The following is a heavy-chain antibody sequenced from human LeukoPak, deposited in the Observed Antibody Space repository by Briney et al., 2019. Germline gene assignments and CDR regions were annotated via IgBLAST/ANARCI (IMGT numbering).Heavy chain of an antibody. CDR2: ISSNGGST. Sequence: PGGSLRLSCSASGFTFSSYAMHWVRQAPGKGLEYVSAISSNGGSTYYADSVKGRLTISRDNSKNTLYLQMSSLRAEDTAVYYCVKDRKLAVAGVFDYWGQGTLVTVSS. CDR3: VKDRKLAVAGVFDY. J-gene: IGHJ4*02. V-gene: IGHV3-64D*06. D-gene: IGHD6-19*01. CDR1: GFTFSSYA.